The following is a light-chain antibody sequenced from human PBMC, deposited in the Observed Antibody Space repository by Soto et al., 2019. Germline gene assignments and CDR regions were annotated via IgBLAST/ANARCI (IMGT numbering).Light chain of an antibody. V-gene: IGKV3-20*01. CDR3: QTYARYVT. CDR1: QTVTNSQ. Sequence: EIVLTQSPGTLSLSPGERATLSWRASQTVTNSQLTWYQQKPGQTPKVLIYHASTRGTGIPDRFSGSGSGTDFTLTINRLEPEDFVVYYCQTYARYVTFGGGTKVEIK. CDR2: HAS. J-gene: IGKJ4*01.